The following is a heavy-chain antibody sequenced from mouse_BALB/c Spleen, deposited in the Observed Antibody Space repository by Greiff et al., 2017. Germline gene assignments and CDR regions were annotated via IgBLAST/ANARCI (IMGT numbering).Heavy chain of an antibody. J-gene: IGHJ4*01. D-gene: IGHD2-2*01. V-gene: IGHV7-3*02. CDR3: ARDYGYDGYAMDY. Sequence: DVMLVESGGGLVQPGGSLRLSCATSGFTFTDYYMSWVRQPPGKALEWLGFIRNKANGYTTEYSASVKGRFTISRDNSQSILYLQMNTLRAEDSATYYCARDYGYDGYAMDYWGQGTSVTVSS. CDR2: IRNKANGYTT. CDR1: GFTFTDYY.